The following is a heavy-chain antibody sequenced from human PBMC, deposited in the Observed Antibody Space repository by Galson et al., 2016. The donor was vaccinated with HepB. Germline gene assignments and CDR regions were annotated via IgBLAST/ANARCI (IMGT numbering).Heavy chain of an antibody. CDR2: IRSDGRTT. CDR3: VGGGDFDI. CDR1: GFPFTSYS. J-gene: IGHJ3*02. D-gene: IGHD4-17*01. V-gene: IGHV3-64D*09. Sequence: SLRLSCAASGFPFTSYSIHWVRQAPGKGLEYVSAIRSDGRTTYYADSVKGRFAISRDNSKSTFYLQMVRLTTEDTAMYYCVGGGDFDIWGQGTMVTVSS.